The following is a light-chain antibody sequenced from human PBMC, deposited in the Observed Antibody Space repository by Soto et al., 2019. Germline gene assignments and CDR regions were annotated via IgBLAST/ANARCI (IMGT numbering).Light chain of an antibody. V-gene: IGLV2-11*01. Sequence: QPVLTQPRSVSGSPGQSVTISCTGTSSDVGGYHYVSWYQQHPGKAPKLMIYDVSKRPSGVPDRFSGSKSGNTASLTISGLQAEDEADYYCCSYAGRYTWVFGGGTKVTVL. CDR2: DVS. CDR3: CSYAGRYTWV. J-gene: IGLJ2*01. CDR1: SSDVGGYHY.